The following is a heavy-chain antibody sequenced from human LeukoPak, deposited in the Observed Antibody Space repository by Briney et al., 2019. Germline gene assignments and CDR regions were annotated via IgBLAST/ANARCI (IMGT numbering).Heavy chain of an antibody. CDR2: IWYDGSNK. J-gene: IGHJ6*02. V-gene: IGHV3-33*01. CDR1: GFTFSSYG. CDR3: ARVIAAALYYYYGMDV. D-gene: IGHD6-13*01. Sequence: GGSLRLSCAASGFTFSSYGMHWVRQAPGKGLEWVAVIWYDGSNKYYADSVKGRFTISRDNSKNTLYLQMNSLRAEDTAVYYCARVIAAALYYYYGMDVWGQGTTVTVSS.